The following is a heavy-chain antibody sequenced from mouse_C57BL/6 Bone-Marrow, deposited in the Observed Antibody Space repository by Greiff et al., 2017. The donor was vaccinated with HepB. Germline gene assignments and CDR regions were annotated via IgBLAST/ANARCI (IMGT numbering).Heavy chain of an antibody. Sequence: ESGPGLVKPSQSLSLTCSVTGYSITSGYNWNWIRQFPGNKLEWMGYISYDGSNNYNPSLKNRISITRDTSKNQFFLKLNSVTTEDTATYYCARERLYLYAMDYWGQGTSVTVSS. J-gene: IGHJ4*01. CDR3: ARERLYLYAMDY. CDR2: ISYDGSN. CDR1: GYSITSGYN. V-gene: IGHV3-6*01. D-gene: IGHD5-1*01.